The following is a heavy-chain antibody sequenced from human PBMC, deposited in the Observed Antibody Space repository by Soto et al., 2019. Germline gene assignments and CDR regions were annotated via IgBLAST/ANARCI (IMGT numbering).Heavy chain of an antibody. CDR2: IYWDDDK. J-gene: IGHJ4*02. Sequence: SGPTLVNPTQTLTLTCTFSGFSLSTSGVGVGWIRQPPGKALEWLALIYWDDDKRYSPSLKSRLTITRDTSKNQVVLKMTNMDPVDIVTYYCVLKPPLRSSWTLIDYPGQGILGSGSS. CDR3: VLKPPLRSSWTLIDY. V-gene: IGHV2-5*02. D-gene: IGHD6-13*01. CDR1: GFSLSTSGVG.